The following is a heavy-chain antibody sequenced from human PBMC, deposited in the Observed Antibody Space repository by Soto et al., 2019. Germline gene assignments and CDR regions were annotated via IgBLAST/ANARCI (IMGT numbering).Heavy chain of an antibody. V-gene: IGHV3-7*01. D-gene: IGHD2-8*02. Sequence: GGSLRLSCAASGFTFSNYWITWVRQAPGKGLEWVANIKQDGSETNFVDSVKGRFTISRDNAKNSLYLQMNSLRAEDTAVYYCARALVNGGDYWGQGTLVTVSS. CDR2: IKQDGSET. CDR3: ARALVNGGDY. CDR1: GFTFSNYW. J-gene: IGHJ4*02.